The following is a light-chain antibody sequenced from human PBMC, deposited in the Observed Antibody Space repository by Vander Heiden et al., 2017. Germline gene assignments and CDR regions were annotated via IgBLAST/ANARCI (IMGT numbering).Light chain of an antibody. J-gene: IGKJ1*01. CDR3: QQSDSTPQT. V-gene: IGKV1-39*01. CDR2: AAS. Sequence: IHLTPFPSSLAASVGDRVTITCRASQSISSYLNWYQQKPGKAPKLLIYAASSLQSGVPSRFSGSGSGTDFTLTISRLQPEDFATYYCQQSDSTPQTFGQGTKVEIK. CDR1: QSISSY.